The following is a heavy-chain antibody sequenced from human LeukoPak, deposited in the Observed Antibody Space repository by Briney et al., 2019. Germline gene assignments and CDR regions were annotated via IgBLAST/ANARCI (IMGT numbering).Heavy chain of an antibody. Sequence: GGSLRLSCAASGFTFSTYAMSWVRQAPGKGLEWVSVISGSGRKTYYADSVKGRFIISRDNSKDTLFLQMNSLRAEDTAVYYCAKGREWELPLDYWGQGTLVTVSS. CDR3: AKGREWELPLDY. CDR1: GFTFSTYA. V-gene: IGHV3-23*01. D-gene: IGHD1-26*01. CDR2: ISGSGRKT. J-gene: IGHJ4*02.